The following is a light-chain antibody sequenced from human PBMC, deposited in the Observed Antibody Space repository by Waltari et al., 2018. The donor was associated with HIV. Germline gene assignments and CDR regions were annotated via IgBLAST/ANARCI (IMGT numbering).Light chain of an antibody. Sequence: QSALTQPSSVSGSPGQSVTISCTGSSSDIGGYNYVSWYRLHPGKAPKLLIYDVSERPSGVPDRFSGAKSGNTASLTISGLQAEDEADYFCCSHAGTYSWVFGGGTKVTVL. J-gene: IGLJ3*02. CDR2: DVS. CDR1: SSDIGGYNY. CDR3: CSHAGTYSWV. V-gene: IGLV2-11*01.